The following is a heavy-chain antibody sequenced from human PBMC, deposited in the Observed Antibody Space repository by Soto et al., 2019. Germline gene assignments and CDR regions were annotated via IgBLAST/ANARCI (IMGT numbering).Heavy chain of an antibody. Sequence: LXLSCAAPVVTFSSYAMRWVRQAPVKGLEGASVISGSGGGTYYAASVKGRFSFSRENSKNTVYLQMNSLRAEDTAVYFCATDLSVSYGYAFDIWGQGTMVTVSS. D-gene: IGHD5-18*01. CDR2: ISGSGGGT. V-gene: IGHV3-23*01. CDR3: ATDLSVSYGYAFDI. J-gene: IGHJ3*02. CDR1: VVTFSSYA.